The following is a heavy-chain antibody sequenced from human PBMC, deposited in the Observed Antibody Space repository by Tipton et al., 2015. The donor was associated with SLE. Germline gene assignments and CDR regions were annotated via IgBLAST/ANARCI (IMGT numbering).Heavy chain of an antibody. CDR3: DGLYSSAWYFDY. V-gene: IGHV3-30*02. CDR2: IRYDGSNR. J-gene: IGHJ4*02. D-gene: IGHD3-22*01. Sequence: GSLRLSCAASGFTLSDFELNWVRQAPGKGLEWLAFIRYDGSNRYHADSVQGRFAISRDNSKNMLFLQMDSLRVEDTAVYAKDGLYSSAWYFDYWGRGTLITVSS. CDR1: GFTLSDFE.